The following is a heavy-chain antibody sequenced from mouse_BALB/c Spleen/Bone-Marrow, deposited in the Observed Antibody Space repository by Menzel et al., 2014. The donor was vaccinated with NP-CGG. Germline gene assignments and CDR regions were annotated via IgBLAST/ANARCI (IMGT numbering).Heavy chain of an antibody. CDR1: GFTFSSFG. V-gene: IGHV5-17*02. CDR3: ARYGNYFYAMDF. Sequence: DVMLVESGGGLVQPGGSRKLSCAASGFTFSSFGMHWVRQAPGRGLEGVAYISSGSSTIYYAGTGKGRLTISRDSPKNPLLLQMTSLRSEDTAMYYCARYGNYFYAMDFWVQGTSVPVSS. CDR2: ISSGSSTI. D-gene: IGHD2-1*01. J-gene: IGHJ4*01.